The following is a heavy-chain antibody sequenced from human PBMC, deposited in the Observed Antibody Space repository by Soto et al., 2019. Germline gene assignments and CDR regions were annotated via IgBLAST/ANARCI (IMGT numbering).Heavy chain of an antibody. CDR3: AKLRGFIAVAGAFDY. V-gene: IGHV3-23*01. Sequence: GGSLRLSCAASEFPFSNFSMSWVRQAPGKGLEWISGISGSGGSTYYLDSVKGRFAISRDNSKNTLYLQMNSLRVEDTALYYCAKLRGFIAVAGAFDYWGLGTLVTVSS. J-gene: IGHJ4*02. CDR2: ISGSGGST. D-gene: IGHD6-19*01. CDR1: EFPFSNFS.